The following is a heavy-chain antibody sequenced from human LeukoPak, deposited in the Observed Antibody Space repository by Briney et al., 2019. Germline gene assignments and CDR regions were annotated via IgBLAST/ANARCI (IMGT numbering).Heavy chain of an antibody. CDR1: GYTFTSYA. CDR3: ARDQPSGFWSGYPDY. J-gene: IGHJ4*02. CDR2: INTNTGNP. V-gene: IGHV7-4-1*02. Sequence: ASVKVSCKASGYTFTSYAMNWVRQAPGQGLAWMGWINTNTGNPTYAQGFTGRFVFSLDTSVSTAYLQISSLKAEDTAVYYCARDQPSGFWSGYPDYWGQGTLVTVSS. D-gene: IGHD3-3*01.